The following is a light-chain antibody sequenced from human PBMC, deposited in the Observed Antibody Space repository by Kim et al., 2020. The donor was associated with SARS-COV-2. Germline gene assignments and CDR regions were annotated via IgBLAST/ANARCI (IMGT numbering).Light chain of an antibody. CDR1: SSDVGGYNY. J-gene: IGLJ2*01. V-gene: IGLV2-14*03. CDR2: DVS. CDR3: SSYTSSGVV. Sequence: QSALTQPASVSGSPGQSITISCTGTSSDVGGYNYVSWYQQHPGKAPKLMIYDVSNRPSGVSNRFSGSKSGNTASLTISGLQAEDEADYYCSSYTSSGVVFGGGTHLTVL.